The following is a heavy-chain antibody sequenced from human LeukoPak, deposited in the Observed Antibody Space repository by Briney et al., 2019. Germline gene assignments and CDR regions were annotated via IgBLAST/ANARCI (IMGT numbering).Heavy chain of an antibody. J-gene: IGHJ6*03. V-gene: IGHV3-7*04. Sequence: PGGPLRLSCAASGFTFSSYWMTWVRQAPGKGLEWVANIKQDGSEKYYVDSVKGRFTISRDNAKNSLYLQMNSLRAEDTAVYYCARGRSALIGSYYYYYMDVWGKGATVTVSS. CDR1: GFTFSSYW. CDR2: IKQDGSEK. D-gene: IGHD3-22*01. CDR3: ARGRSALIGSYYYYYMDV.